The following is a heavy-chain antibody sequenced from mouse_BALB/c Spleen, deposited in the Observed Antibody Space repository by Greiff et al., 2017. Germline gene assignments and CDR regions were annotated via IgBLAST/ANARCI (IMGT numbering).Heavy chain of an antibody. J-gene: IGHJ2*01. CDR1: GFNIKDYY. V-gene: IGHV14-4*02. Sequence: DVQLVESGAELVRSGASVKLSCTASGFNIKDYYMHWVKQRPEQGLGWIGWIDPENGDTEYAPKFQGKATMTADTSSNTAYLQLSSLTSEDTAVYYCNAYITTVVGDYWGQGTTLTVSS. D-gene: IGHD1-1*01. CDR3: NAYITTVVGDY. CDR2: IDPENGDT.